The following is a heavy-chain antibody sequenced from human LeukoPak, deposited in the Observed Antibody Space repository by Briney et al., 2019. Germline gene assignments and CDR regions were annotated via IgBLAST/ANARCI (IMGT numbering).Heavy chain of an antibody. D-gene: IGHD1-26*01. J-gene: IGHJ4*02. CDR3: AREGGSWAAYYFDY. CDR2: ISYDGSNK. V-gene: IGHV3-30-3*01. CDR1: GFTFSSYA. Sequence: GRSLRLSYAASGFTFSSYAMHWVRQAPGKGLEWVAVISYDGSNKYYADSVKGRFTISRDNSKNTLYLQMNSLRAEDTAVYYCAREGGSWAAYYFDYWGQGTLVTVSS.